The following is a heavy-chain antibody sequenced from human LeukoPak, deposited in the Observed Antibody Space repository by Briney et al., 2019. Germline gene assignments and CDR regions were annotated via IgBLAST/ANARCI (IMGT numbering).Heavy chain of an antibody. Sequence: PGRSLRLSCAASGFTFSSYAMHWVRQSLGKGLEWVAVMSYDGFNKYYADSVKGRFTISRDNSKNTLYLQMNSLRAEDTAVYYCAKTKGYSYGYDFDYWGQGTLVTVSS. CDR3: AKTKGYSYGYDFDY. CDR1: GFTFSSYA. J-gene: IGHJ4*02. V-gene: IGHV3-30*18. D-gene: IGHD5-18*01. CDR2: MSYDGFNK.